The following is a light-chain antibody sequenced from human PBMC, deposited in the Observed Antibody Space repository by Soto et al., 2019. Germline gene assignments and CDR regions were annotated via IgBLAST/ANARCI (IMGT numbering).Light chain of an antibody. V-gene: IGKV1-5*03. CDR3: QQYKSYST. CDR2: EAS. J-gene: IGKJ1*01. Sequence: DIQMTQSPSTLSASVGDRVTITCRASQNINKWLAWYQQKPGKAPKLLIYEASTLEGGVPSRFSGSGSGTEFTLTICSLQPDDFATYWCQQYKSYSTFGQGTKMDIK. CDR1: QNINKW.